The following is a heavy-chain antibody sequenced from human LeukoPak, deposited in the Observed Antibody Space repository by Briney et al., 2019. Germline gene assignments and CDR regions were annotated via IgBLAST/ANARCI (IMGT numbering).Heavy chain of an antibody. CDR2: IVVGSGNT. J-gene: IGHJ4*02. V-gene: IGHV1-58*02. Sequence: SVKVSCKASGFTFTSPAMQWVRQARGQRLEWIGWIVVGSGNTNYAQKFQERVTITRDMSTSTAYMELSSLRSEDTALYYCAKDSSVSGSYHFDYWGQGTLVTVSS. CDR1: GFTFTSPA. D-gene: IGHD1-26*01. CDR3: AKDSSVSGSYHFDY.